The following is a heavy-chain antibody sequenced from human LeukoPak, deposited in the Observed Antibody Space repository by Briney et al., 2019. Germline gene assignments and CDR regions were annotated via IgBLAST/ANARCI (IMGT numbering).Heavy chain of an antibody. Sequence: ASVKVSCKASGYTFNDYFMHWVRQAPGQGLEWMGWINPNSGATNSAQKFQGRVTMTSDTSISTAYMELRSLTSDDTAVYYCATLRENNYGYDWGQGTLVTVSS. D-gene: IGHD5-18*01. CDR2: INPNSGAT. J-gene: IGHJ4*02. V-gene: IGHV1-2*02. CDR3: ATLRENNYGYD. CDR1: GYTFNDYF.